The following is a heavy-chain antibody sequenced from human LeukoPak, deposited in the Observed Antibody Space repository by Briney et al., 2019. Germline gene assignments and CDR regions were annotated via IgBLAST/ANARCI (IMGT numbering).Heavy chain of an antibody. V-gene: IGHV4-39*07. D-gene: IGHD5-18*01. CDR3: ARGYSYGSTLFDY. J-gene: IGHJ4*02. CDR1: GGSISSSSYY. Sequence: SETLSLTCTVSGGSISSSSYYWGWIRQPPGKGLEWIGSIYYSGSTYYNPSLKSRVTISVDTSKNQFSLKLSSVTAADTAVYYCARGYSYGSTLFDYWGQGTLVTVSS. CDR2: IYYSGST.